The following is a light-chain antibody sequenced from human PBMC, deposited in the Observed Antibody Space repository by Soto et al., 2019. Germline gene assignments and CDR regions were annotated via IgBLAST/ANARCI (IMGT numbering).Light chain of an antibody. J-gene: IGKJ5*01. CDR3: QQRYNWPIT. V-gene: IGKV3-11*01. CDR1: QSVSGY. CDR2: ADS. Sequence: DIVLTQSPANLSLSPGETATLSCRASQSVSGYIGWYQQKPGQAPRLLIYADSNRATGIPARFSGSGSGADFTLTIISLEPEDFSVYYCQQRYNWPITFGQGTRLEI.